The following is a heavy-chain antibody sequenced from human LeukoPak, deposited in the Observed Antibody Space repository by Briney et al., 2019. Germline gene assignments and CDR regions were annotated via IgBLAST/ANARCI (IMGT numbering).Heavy chain of an antibody. CDR2: ISGSGGST. CDR1: GFTFSSYG. D-gene: IGHD6-19*01. V-gene: IGHV3-23*01. Sequence: PGGSLRLSCAASGFTFSSYGMSWVRQAPGKGLEVVSAISGSGGSTYYADSLKGRFTISTDNSKNTLYLQMNSLRAEDTAVYYCAKAVAGTRDYWGQGTLVTVSS. CDR3: AKAVAGTRDY. J-gene: IGHJ4*02.